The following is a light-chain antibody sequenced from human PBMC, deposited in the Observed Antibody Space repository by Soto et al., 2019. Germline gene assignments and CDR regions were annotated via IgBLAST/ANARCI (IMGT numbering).Light chain of an antibody. CDR3: QHYNSFSRT. CDR2: KAA. J-gene: IGKJ1*01. Sequence: DIQMTQSPSTLSASVGDRVAITCRASDNIVHWVAWYQQKPGKAPKRLIYKAANLADEVPSRFAGSGSGTDFTLPITRLQPDDFATYYCQHYNSFSRTFGQGTKVEV. V-gene: IGKV1-5*03. CDR1: DNIVHW.